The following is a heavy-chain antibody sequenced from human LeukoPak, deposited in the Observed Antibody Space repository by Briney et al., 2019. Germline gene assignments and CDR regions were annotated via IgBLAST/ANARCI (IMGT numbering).Heavy chain of an antibody. V-gene: IGHV3-48*01. CDR2: ISGSSGII. CDR1: GFTFNTYT. CDR3: ARAPPYYYDSRGYHYERGNYHYGMDV. J-gene: IGHJ6*02. D-gene: IGHD3-22*01. Sequence: GSLRLSCAASGFTFNTYTMNWVRQAPGKGLEWVSYISGSSGIIDYADSVRGRFTISRDISSNTLYLEMSSLRAEDTARYYCARAPPYYYDSRGYHYERGNYHYGMDVWGQGTTVIVS.